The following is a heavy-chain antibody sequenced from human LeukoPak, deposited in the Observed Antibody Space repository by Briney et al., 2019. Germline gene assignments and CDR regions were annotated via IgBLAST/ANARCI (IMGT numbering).Heavy chain of an antibody. J-gene: IGHJ4*02. V-gene: IGHV3-23*01. CDR2: INGNGDIT. Sequence: GGSPRLSCAASGLTFKTYAMSWVRQAPGKGLEWISSINGNGDITKYADSVKGRFTISRDNSKNTLFLQMNSLRVEDMAVYFCAKKSRDHAYAPFDYWGQGTLVTVSS. D-gene: IGHD3-16*01. CDR3: AKKSRDHAYAPFDY. CDR1: GLTFKTYA.